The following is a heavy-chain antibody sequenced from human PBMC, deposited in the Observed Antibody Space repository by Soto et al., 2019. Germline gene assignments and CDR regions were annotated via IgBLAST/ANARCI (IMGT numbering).Heavy chain of an antibody. CDR2: IYYSGST. V-gene: IGHV4-59*08. CDR3: ARCRGGYYYYYMDV. Sequence: SETLSLTCTVSGGSISSYYWSWIRQPPGKGLEWIGYIYYSGSTNYNPSLKSRVTISVDTSKNQFSLKLSSVTAADTAVYYCARCRGGYYYYYMDVWGKGTTVTVSS. CDR1: GGSISSYY. D-gene: IGHD3-16*01. J-gene: IGHJ6*03.